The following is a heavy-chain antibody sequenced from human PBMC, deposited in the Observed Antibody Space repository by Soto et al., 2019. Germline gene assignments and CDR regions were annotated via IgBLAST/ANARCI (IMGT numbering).Heavy chain of an antibody. D-gene: IGHD3-22*01. J-gene: IGHJ5*02. CDR2: IYPGDSDT. V-gene: IGHV5-51*01. CDR3: ARLYYYDSSGYFHTWFDP. CDR1: GYSFTSYW. Sequence: GESLKISCKGSGYSFTSYWIGWVRQMPGKGLEWMGIIYPGDSDTRYSPSFQGQVTISADKSISTAYLQWSSLKASDTAMYYCARLYYYDSSGYFHTWFDPWGQGTLVTVSS.